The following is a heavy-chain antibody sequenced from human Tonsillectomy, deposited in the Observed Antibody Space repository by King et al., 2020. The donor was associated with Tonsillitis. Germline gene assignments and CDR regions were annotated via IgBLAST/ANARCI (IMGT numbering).Heavy chain of an antibody. CDR3: AKFDTVTTLACDY. Sequence: VQLVESGGGVVQPGGSLRLSCAASGFTFSSYGMHWVRQAPGKGLEWVAFIRYDGSNKYYADSVKGRFTIPRDNSKNTLYLQMTSLRAEDTAVYYCAKFDTVTTLACDYWGQGTLVTVSS. CDR1: GFTFSSYG. CDR2: IRYDGSNK. J-gene: IGHJ4*02. D-gene: IGHD4-17*01. V-gene: IGHV3-30*02.